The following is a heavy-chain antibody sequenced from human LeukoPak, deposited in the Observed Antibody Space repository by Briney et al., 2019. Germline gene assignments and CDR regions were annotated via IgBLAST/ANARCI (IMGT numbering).Heavy chain of an antibody. J-gene: IGHJ6*04. CDR3: ARVGLTGDINAV. CDR2: IYYSGST. Sequence: SETLSLTCAVYGGSFSGYYWSWIRQPPGKGLEWIGYIYYSGSTNYNPSLKSRVTISVDTSKNQFSLKLSSVTAADTAVYYCARVGLTGDINAVWGKGTTVTVSS. CDR1: GGSFSGYY. D-gene: IGHD7-27*01. V-gene: IGHV4-59*01.